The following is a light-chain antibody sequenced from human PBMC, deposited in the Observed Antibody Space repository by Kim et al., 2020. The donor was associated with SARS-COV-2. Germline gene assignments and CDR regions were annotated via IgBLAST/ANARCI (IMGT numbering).Light chain of an antibody. CDR3: NSRGSNDNVL. Sequence: VALGQTVRITCQGDSRRSYYATWYQQKPGQAPIVVIYGKNNRPSGIPDRFSGSSSGDTASLTITGTQAGDEADYYCNSRGSNDNVLFGGGTQLTVL. CDR1: SRRSYY. V-gene: IGLV3-19*01. CDR2: GKN. J-gene: IGLJ2*01.